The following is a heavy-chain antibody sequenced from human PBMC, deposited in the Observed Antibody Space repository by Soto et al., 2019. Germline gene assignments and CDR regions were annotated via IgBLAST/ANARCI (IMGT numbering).Heavy chain of an antibody. CDR1: GFTLSSYA. J-gene: IGHJ6*02. Sequence: XESLRLSCAASGFTLSSYAMSWVRKAPGKGLEWVSAISGSGGSTYYADSVKGRFTISRDNSKNTLYLQMNSLRAEDTAVYYCAKDTSGGFLDYGMDVWGQGTTVTVSS. V-gene: IGHV3-23*01. CDR2: ISGSGGST. D-gene: IGHD3-3*01. CDR3: AKDTSGGFLDYGMDV.